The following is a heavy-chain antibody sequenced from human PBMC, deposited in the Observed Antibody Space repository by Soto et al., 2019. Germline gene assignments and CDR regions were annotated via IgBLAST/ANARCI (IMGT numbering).Heavy chain of an antibody. CDR1: GFTFSSYA. CDR3: ARGFFFDI. J-gene: IGHJ3*02. Sequence: GGSLRLSCAASGFTFSSYAMHWVRQAPGKGLEWVAVISYDGSTKYYADSVKGRFTVSRDNSKSTLYLQMNSLRADDTAVYYCARGFFFDIWGQGTMVTVSS. CDR2: ISYDGSTK. V-gene: IGHV3-30-3*01.